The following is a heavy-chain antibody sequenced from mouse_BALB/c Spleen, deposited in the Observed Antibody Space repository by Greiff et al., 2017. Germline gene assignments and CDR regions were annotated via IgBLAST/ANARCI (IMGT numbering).Heavy chain of an antibody. CDR1: GFSLTSYG. D-gene: IGHD4-1*01. CDR3: ACPSGTGVAMDY. Sequence: VHLVESGPGLVAPSQSLSITCTVSGFSLTSYGVHWVRQPPGKGLEWLGVLWAGGSTNYNSALMSRLSISKDNSKSQVFLKMNSLQTDDTAMYYCACPSGTGVAMDYWGQGTSVTVSS. J-gene: IGHJ4*01. CDR2: LWAGGST. V-gene: IGHV2-9*02.